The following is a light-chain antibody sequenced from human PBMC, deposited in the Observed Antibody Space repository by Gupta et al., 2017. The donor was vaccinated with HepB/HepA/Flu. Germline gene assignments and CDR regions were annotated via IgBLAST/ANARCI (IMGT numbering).Light chain of an antibody. CDR3: QQDDNIPFT. V-gene: IGKV1-33*01. CDR2: DTS. Sequence: DTQMTQSPSSLSASVGDRVTLTCQASEDISYYLNWYQHKPGEAPSLVIYDTSKLETGVSSRFTGSGSGTDFTLTISTLEPEDFATYYCQQDDNIPFTFGPGTKIEMK. J-gene: IGKJ3*01. CDR1: EDISYY.